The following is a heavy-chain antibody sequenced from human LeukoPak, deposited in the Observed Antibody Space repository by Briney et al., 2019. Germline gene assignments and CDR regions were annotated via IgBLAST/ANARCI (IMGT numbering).Heavy chain of an antibody. CDR3: AMGKVAY. J-gene: IGHJ4*02. V-gene: IGHV3-48*02. Sequence: GGSLRLSCAAAGFTFATYSINWVRQAPGKGLEWVSYISSSSTTIYYADSVKGRFTISRDNAKNSLYLQMNSLRDEDTAAYYCAMGKVAYWGQGTLVTVSS. CDR2: ISSSSTTI. D-gene: IGHD3-10*01. CDR1: GFTFATYS.